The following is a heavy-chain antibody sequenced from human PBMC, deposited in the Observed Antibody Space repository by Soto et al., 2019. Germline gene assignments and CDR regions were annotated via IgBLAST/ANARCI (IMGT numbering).Heavy chain of an antibody. D-gene: IGHD2-8*01. CDR1: GYTFTSYG. V-gene: IGHV1-18*01. Sequence: QVQLVQSGAEVKKPGASVKVSCKASGYTFTSYGISWVRQAPGQGLEWMGWISAYNGNTNYAQKFQGRATMTTDTSTSTAYMELRSLRSDDTAVYYCARDSHGYCTNGVCPGGYWGQGTLVTVSS. CDR2: ISAYNGNT. CDR3: ARDSHGYCTNGVCPGGY. J-gene: IGHJ4*02.